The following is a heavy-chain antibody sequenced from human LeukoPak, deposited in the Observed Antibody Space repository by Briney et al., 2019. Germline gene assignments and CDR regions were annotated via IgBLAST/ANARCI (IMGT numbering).Heavy chain of an antibody. V-gene: IGHV4-39*01. CDR1: GGSISSTSHY. D-gene: IGHD6-13*01. CDR2: VYYSGST. J-gene: IGHJ4*02. CDR3: ARLGYSVSWTDC. Sequence: SETLSLTCTVPGGSISSTSHYWGWIRQPPGKGLEWIGSVYYSGSTYYNPSLKSRVTISVDTSKNQFSLRLSSVTATDMAVYFCARLGYSVSWTDCWGQGILVTVSS.